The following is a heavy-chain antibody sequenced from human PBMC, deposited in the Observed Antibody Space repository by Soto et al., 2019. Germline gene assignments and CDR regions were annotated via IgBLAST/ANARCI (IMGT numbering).Heavy chain of an antibody. Sequence: PSETLSLTCAVYGGSFSGYYWSWIRQPPGKGLEWIGEINHSGSTNYNPSLKSRVTISVDTSKNQSSLKLSSVTAADTAVYYCARARSGWYDYWGQGTLVTVSS. CDR3: ARARSGWYDY. D-gene: IGHD6-19*01. J-gene: IGHJ4*02. CDR1: GGSFSGYY. V-gene: IGHV4-34*01. CDR2: INHSGST.